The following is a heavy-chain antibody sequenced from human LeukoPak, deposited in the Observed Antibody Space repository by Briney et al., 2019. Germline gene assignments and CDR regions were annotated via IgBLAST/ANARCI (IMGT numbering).Heavy chain of an antibody. CDR3: ARDRSDFDY. CDR2: ISGSGGST. V-gene: IGHV3-23*01. Sequence: GGSLRLSCAASGFAFSNYAMSWVRQAPGKGLEWVSAISGSGGSTYYADSVKGRFTISRDNSKNTLYLQMNSLRAEDTAVYYCARDRSDFDYWGQGTLVTVSS. J-gene: IGHJ4*02. CDR1: GFAFSNYA.